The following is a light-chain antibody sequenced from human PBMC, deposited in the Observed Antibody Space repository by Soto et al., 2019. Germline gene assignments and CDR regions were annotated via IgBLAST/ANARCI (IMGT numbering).Light chain of an antibody. CDR3: QKYYDWPIT. Sequence: EVVLTQSPVTLSLSPVERASLFCGASQGISTLLAWYQQKTGQAPRLLIYAESTRAAGIPDRFSGSGSGTDFNLTISRLQSEDFATYYCQKYYDWPITCGQGTRLEIK. J-gene: IGKJ5*01. V-gene: IGKV3-15*01. CDR1: QGISTL. CDR2: AES.